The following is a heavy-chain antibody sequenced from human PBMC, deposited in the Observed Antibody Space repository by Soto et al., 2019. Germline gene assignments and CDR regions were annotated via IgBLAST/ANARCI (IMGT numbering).Heavy chain of an antibody. CDR2: IYIGGTT. V-gene: IGHV3-53*04. D-gene: IGHD3-10*01. CDR1: GFTVSSNY. Sequence: EVQLVESGGGLVQPGGSLRLSCAASGFTVSSNYMSWVRQAPGKGLEWVSVIYIGGTTYYADSVRGRFTISRDDSKNTVYLQMNSLRADDTAVYYCARDLRLVGCGEHDLWGRGTLVTVSS. CDR3: ARDLRLVGCGEHDL. J-gene: IGHJ2*01.